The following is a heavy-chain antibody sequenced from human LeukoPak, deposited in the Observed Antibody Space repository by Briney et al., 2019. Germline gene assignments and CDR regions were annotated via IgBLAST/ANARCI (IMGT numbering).Heavy chain of an antibody. CDR2: IYYSGST. J-gene: IGHJ5*02. V-gene: IGHV4-39*07. Sequence: KPSETLSLTCTVSGGSISSSSYYWGWIRQPPGKGLEWIGSIYYSGSTYYNPSLKSRVTISVDTSKNQFSLKLSSVTAADTAVYYCARGHYYDSSKVAFFDPWGQGTLVTVSS. D-gene: IGHD3-22*01. CDR1: GGSISSSSYY. CDR3: ARGHYYDSSKVAFFDP.